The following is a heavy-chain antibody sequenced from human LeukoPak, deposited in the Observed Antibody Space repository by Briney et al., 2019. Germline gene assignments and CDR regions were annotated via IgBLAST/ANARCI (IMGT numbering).Heavy chain of an antibody. Sequence: SETLSLTCTVSGGSISGSSYYWGWIRQPPGKGLEWIGSIYYSGSTYYNPSLKSRVTISVDTSKNQFSLKLNSVTPEDTAVYYCARSPSPYSSGWYFDYWGQGTLVTVSS. CDR2: IYYSGST. D-gene: IGHD6-19*01. J-gene: IGHJ4*02. V-gene: IGHV4-39*01. CDR1: GGSISGSSYY. CDR3: ARSPSPYSSGWYFDY.